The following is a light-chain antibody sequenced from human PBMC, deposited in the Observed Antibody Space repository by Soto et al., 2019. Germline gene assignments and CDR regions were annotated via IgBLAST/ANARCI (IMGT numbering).Light chain of an antibody. CDR3: QQYNSYSWT. V-gene: IGKV1-5*01. J-gene: IGKJ1*01. Sequence: DIQMTQSPSTLSSSVGDRVTITCRASQSISSYLSWYQQKPGKAPKLLIYDASTLESGVPSRFSGSGSGTEFTLTISSLQSDDFATYYCQQYNSYSWTFGQGTKVDIK. CDR1: QSISSY. CDR2: DAS.